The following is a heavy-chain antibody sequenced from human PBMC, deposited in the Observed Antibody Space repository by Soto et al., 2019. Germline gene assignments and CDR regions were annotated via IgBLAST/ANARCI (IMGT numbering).Heavy chain of an antibody. CDR1: GYTFTNNY. V-gene: IGHV1-18*04. D-gene: IGHD3-10*01. J-gene: IGHJ4*02. CDR3: ARTTFGYYGSGSWFDY. CDR2: ISAYNGNT. Sequence: ASVKVSCKADGYTFTNNYVLWVRQAPGQGLEWMGRISAYNGNTNYAQKLQGRVTMTTDTSTTTAYMELRSLRSDDTAVYYCARTTFGYYGSGSWFDYWGQGTLVTVSS.